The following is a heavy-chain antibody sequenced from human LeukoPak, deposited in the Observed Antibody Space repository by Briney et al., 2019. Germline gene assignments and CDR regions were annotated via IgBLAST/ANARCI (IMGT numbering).Heavy chain of an antibody. V-gene: IGHV4-39*01. CDR3: ARHFRGSDYGDYGYYYYYYMDV. D-gene: IGHD4-17*01. J-gene: IGHJ6*03. CDR1: GGSISSSSYY. Sequence: SETLSLTCTVSGGSISSSSYYWGWIRQPPGKGLEWIGSIYYSGSTYYNPSLKSRVTISVDTSKNQFSLKLSSVTAADTAVYYCARHFRGSDYGDYGYYYYYYMDVWGKGTTVTISS. CDR2: IYYSGST.